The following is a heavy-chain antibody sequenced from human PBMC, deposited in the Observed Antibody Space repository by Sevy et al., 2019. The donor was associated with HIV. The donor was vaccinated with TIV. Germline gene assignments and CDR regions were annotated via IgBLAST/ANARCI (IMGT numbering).Heavy chain of an antibody. CDR3: VRAGSYGDTYFYDYGMDV. Sequence: GGSLRLSCVASGFNFRSYWMTWVRQAPGKGLEWVANINQEGSEKYYVDSVKGRFTISRDNAKNSLYLQINSLRVEDTAVYYCVRAGSYGDTYFYDYGMDVWGQGTTVNVSS. D-gene: IGHD3-16*01. CDR1: GFNFRSYW. V-gene: IGHV3-7*01. CDR2: INQEGSEK. J-gene: IGHJ6*02.